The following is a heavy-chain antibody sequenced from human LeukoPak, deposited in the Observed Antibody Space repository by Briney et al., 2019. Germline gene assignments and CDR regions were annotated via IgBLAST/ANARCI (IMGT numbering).Heavy chain of an antibody. V-gene: IGHV1-2*02. CDR2: INPNSGGT. CDR1: GCTFTGYY. CDR3: ARDSEGSYRPYNWFDP. D-gene: IGHD1-26*01. J-gene: IGHJ5*02. Sequence: ASVKVSCKASGCTFTGYYMHWVRQAPGQGLEWMGWINPNSGGTNYAQKFQGRVTMTRDTSISTAYMELSRLRSDDTAVYYCARDSEGSYRPYNWFDPWGQGTLVTVSS.